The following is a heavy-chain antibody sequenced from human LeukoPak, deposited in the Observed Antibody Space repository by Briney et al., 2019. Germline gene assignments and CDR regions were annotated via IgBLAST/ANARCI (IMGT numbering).Heavy chain of an antibody. J-gene: IGHJ6*03. CDR3: ARGVCPPGQWLKRHNYYYYMDV. D-gene: IGHD6-19*01. CDR2: FHPEDGET. CDR1: GYTVTELS. V-gene: IGHV1-24*01. Sequence: ASVKVSCKVSGYTVTELSMHWVRQSPGKGLEWMGGFHPEDGETIYAQKFQGRVTMTEDTSTDTAYMELSSLRSEDTAVYYCARGVCPPGQWLKRHNYYYYMDVWGKGTTVTISS.